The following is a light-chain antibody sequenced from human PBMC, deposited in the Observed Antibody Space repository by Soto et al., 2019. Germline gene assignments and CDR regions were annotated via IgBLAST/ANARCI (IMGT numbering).Light chain of an antibody. J-gene: IGKJ1*01. CDR1: QSVSSSD. V-gene: IGKV3D-20*01. Sequence: EIGLTQSPATLSLSPGERATLSCGASQSVSSSDLTWYQQKPGLAPRLLIYDASGRATRIPDRFSGSGSGTDFTLTFSRLEPEDFAVYYCQQYGSSPKTFGQGTKV. CDR3: QQYGSSPKT. CDR2: DAS.